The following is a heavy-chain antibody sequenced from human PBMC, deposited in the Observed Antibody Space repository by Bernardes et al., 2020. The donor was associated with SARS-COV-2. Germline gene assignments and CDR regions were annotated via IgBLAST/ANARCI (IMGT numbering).Heavy chain of an antibody. CDR1: GFTFSRYW. V-gene: IGHV3-7*01. CDR3: AQQLTGQWLTPAY. Sequence: GSLSRSCAASGFTFSRYWMSWVRPAPGKGLEWVANIKQDGSEKYYVDSVKGRFTISRDNAKNSLYLQMNSLRAEDTAVYYCAQQLTGQWLTPAYWGQGTLVIVSS. J-gene: IGHJ4*02. CDR2: IKQDGSEK. D-gene: IGHD6-19*01.